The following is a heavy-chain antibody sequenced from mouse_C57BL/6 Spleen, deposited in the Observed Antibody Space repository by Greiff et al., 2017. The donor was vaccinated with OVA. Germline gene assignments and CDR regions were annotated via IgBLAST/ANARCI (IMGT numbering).Heavy chain of an antibody. CDR3: ARPYDGYPYYFGY. CDR2: ISSGSSTI. D-gene: IGHD2-3*01. CDR1: GFTFSDYG. V-gene: IGHV5-17*01. J-gene: IGHJ2*01. Sequence: EVKLVESGGGLVKPGGSLKLSCAASGFTFSDYGMHWVRQAPEKGLEWVAYISSGSSTIYYADTVKGRFTISRDNAKNTLFLQMTSLRSEDTAMYYCARPYDGYPYYFGYWGQGTTRTVSS.